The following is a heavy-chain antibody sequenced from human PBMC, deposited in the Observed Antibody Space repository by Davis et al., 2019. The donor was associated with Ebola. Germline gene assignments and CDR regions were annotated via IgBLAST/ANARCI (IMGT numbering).Heavy chain of an antibody. D-gene: IGHD3-10*01. CDR2: IYPSDSDT. Sequence: GESLKISCKGSGYSFTSYWIAWVRQMPGKGLEWMGMIYPSDSDTRYSPSFQGQVIISADESISTAYLQWNTLQASDTAVYYCARLYGPGHYLNWYFNLWGRGTLVTVSS. V-gene: IGHV5-51*01. CDR1: GYSFTSYW. J-gene: IGHJ2*01. CDR3: ARLYGPGHYLNWYFNL.